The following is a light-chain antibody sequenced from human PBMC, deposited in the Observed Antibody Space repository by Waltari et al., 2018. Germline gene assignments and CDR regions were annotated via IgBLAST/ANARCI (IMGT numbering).Light chain of an antibody. J-gene: IGLJ3*02. CDR3: QVWDSDSDHVV. CDR1: NILTKS. V-gene: IGLV3-21*02. Sequence: SYVLTQPPSLSVAPRQTARITCGGTNILTKSVHWYQQKPGQAPVLVVYYANDRPTGISKRFSGSVSGHTATLSIGRVESGDEADYYCQVWDSDSDHVVFGGGTRLTVL. CDR2: YAN.